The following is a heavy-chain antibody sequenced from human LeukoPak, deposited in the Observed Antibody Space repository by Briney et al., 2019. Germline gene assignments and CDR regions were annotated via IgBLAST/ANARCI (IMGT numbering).Heavy chain of an antibody. CDR2: ISWNSGSI. Sequence: GGSLRLSCAASGFTFDDYAMHWVRQAPGKGLGWVSGISWNSGSIGYADSVKGRFTISRDNAKNSLYLQMNSLRAEDTALYYCAKGPSLAYFDYWGQGTLVTVSS. V-gene: IGHV3-9*01. D-gene: IGHD6-13*01. J-gene: IGHJ4*02. CDR1: GFTFDDYA. CDR3: AKGPSLAYFDY.